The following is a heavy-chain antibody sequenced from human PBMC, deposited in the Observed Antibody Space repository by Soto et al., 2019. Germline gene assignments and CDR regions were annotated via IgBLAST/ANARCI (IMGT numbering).Heavy chain of an antibody. Sequence: SGESLKISCKGSGYSFTSYGISWVRQMPGKGLEWMGRIDPSDSYTNYSPSFQGHVTISADKSISTACLQWSSLKASDTAMYYCARHSGGYSSSWTLDYYYGMDVWGQGTTVTVSS. V-gene: IGHV5-10-1*01. CDR3: ARHSGGYSSSWTLDYYYGMDV. J-gene: IGHJ6*02. D-gene: IGHD6-13*01. CDR1: GYSFTSYG. CDR2: IDPSDSYT.